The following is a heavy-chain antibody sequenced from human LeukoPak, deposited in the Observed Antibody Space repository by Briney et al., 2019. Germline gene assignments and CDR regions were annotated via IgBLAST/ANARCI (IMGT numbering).Heavy chain of an antibody. J-gene: IGHJ4*02. CDR2: ISGSGGST. D-gene: IGHD3-22*01. V-gene: IGHV3-23*01. CDR1: GFTFSSYA. Sequence: GGSLRLSCAASGFTFSSYAMSWVRQAPGKGLEWVSAISGSGGSTYYADSVKGRFTISRDNSKNTLYLQMDCLRAEDTAVYYCAKNYYDSSGPFDYWGQGTLVTVSS. CDR3: AKNYYDSSGPFDY.